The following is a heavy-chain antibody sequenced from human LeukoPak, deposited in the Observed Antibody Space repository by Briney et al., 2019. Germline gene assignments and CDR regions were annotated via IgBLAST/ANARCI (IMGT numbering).Heavy chain of an antibody. CDR1: GFTFSSYG. Sequence: GGSLRLSCAASGFTFSSYGMHWVRQAPSKGLEWVAVIWYDGSNKYYADSVKGRFTISRDNSKNTLYLQMNSLRAEDTAVYYCARVFSSGWYSDYWGQGTLVTVSS. J-gene: IGHJ4*02. CDR2: IWYDGSNK. V-gene: IGHV3-33*01. CDR3: ARVFSSGWYSDY. D-gene: IGHD6-19*01.